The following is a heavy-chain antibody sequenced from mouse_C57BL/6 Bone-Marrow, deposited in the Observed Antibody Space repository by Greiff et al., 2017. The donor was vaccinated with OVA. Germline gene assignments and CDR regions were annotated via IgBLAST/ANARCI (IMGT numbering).Heavy chain of an antibody. CDR2: INPSSGDT. CDR1: GYTFTSYK. J-gene: IGHJ1*03. V-gene: IGHV1-4*01. CDR3: AYRGLITTVVATSKYFDV. Sequence: QVQLQQSGAELARPGASVKMSCKASGYTFTSYKMHWVKQRPGQGLEWIGYINPSSGDTKYNQKCKDKATLTADKSSSTAYMQLSSLTSEDSAVYYCAYRGLITTVVATSKYFDVWGTVTTVTVSS. D-gene: IGHD1-1*01.